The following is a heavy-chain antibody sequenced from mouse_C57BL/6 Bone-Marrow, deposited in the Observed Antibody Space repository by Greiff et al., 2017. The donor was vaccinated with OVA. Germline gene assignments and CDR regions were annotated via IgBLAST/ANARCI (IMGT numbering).Heavy chain of an antibody. CDR3: AREGYGSSLDY. Sequence: VQLQPPGAELVKPGASVQLSCPASGYPFTRSWMPWVTQSPGRVLSLIGRIDPNSGGSKYNEKFKSKATLTVDKPSSTAYMQLSSLTSEDSAVYYCAREGYGSSLDYWGQGTTLTVSS. J-gene: IGHJ2*01. CDR2: IDPNSGGS. CDR1: GYPFTRSW. V-gene: IGHV1-72*01. D-gene: IGHD1-1*01.